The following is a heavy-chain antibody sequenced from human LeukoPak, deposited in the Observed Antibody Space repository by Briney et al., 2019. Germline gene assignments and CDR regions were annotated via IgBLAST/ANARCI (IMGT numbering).Heavy chain of an antibody. V-gene: IGHV1-69*06. CDR2: IIPIFGTA. J-gene: IGHJ5*02. D-gene: IGHD3-22*01. CDR3: ARGGLPYYYDSNDWFDP. Sequence: GASVKVSCKASGGTFSSYAISWVRQAPGQGLEWMGGIIPIFGTANYAQKFQGRVTITADKSTSTAYMELSSLRSEDTAVYYCARGGLPYYYDSNDWFDPWGQGTLVTVSS. CDR1: GGTFSSYA.